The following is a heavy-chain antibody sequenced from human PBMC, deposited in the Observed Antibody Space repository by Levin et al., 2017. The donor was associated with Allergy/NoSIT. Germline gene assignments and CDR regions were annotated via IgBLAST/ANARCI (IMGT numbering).Heavy chain of an antibody. V-gene: IGHV4-39*01. J-gene: IGHJ5*02. Sequence: PSETLSLTCTVSGGSISSSSHYWGWIRQPPGKGLEWIGSIYYSGSTYYNPSLKSRVTISVDTSKNQFSLKLSSVTAADTAVYYCARRARRIVGATTGFDPWGQGTLVTVSS. D-gene: IGHD1-26*01. CDR1: GGSISSSSHY. CDR3: ARRARRIVGATTGFDP. CDR2: IYYSGST.